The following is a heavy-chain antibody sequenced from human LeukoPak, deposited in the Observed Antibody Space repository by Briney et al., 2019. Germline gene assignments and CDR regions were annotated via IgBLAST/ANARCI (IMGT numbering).Heavy chain of an antibody. Sequence: SETLSLTCTVSGGSISSSSYYWGWIRQPPGKGLEWIGSIYYSGSTYYNPSLKSRVTISVDTSKNQFSLKLSSVTAADTAVYYCALGYCSSTSCNLDNWFDPWGQGTLVTVCS. CDR1: GGSISSSSYY. V-gene: IGHV4-39*01. J-gene: IGHJ5*02. D-gene: IGHD2-2*01. CDR2: IYYSGST. CDR3: ALGYCSSTSCNLDNWFDP.